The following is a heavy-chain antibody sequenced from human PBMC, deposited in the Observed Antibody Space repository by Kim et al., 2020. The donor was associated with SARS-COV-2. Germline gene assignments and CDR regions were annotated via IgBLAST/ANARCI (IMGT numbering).Heavy chain of an antibody. Sequence: SETLSLTCTVSGGSISSSSYYWGWIRQPPGKGLEWIGSIYYSGSTYYNPSLKSRVTISVDTSKNQFSLKLSSVTAADTAVYYCARTFHIVRWFDPWGQGTLVTVSS. CDR1: GGSISSSSYY. CDR2: IYYSGST. CDR3: ARTFHIVRWFDP. J-gene: IGHJ5*02. D-gene: IGHD3-10*01. V-gene: IGHV4-39*01.